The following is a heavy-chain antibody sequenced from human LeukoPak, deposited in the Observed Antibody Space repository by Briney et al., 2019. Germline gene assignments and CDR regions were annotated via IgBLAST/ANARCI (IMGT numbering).Heavy chain of an antibody. CDR3: ARDGRYCSSTSCYIDDYYYYGMDV. CDR1: GFTFDDYG. D-gene: IGHD2-2*01. V-gene: IGHV3-20*01. CDR2: INWNGGST. J-gene: IGHJ6*02. Sequence: GGSLRLSCAASGFTFDDYGMSWVRQAPGKGLEWVSGINWNGGSTAYADSVKGRFTISRDNAKNSLYLQMNSLRAEDTALYHCARDGRYCSSTSCYIDDYYYYGMDVWGQGTTVTVSS.